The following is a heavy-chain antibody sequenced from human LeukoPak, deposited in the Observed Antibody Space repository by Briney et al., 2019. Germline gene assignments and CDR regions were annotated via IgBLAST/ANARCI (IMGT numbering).Heavy chain of an antibody. CDR2: INTGNGNT. Sequence: ASVKVSCKASRYTFTNYAMHWVRQAPGQRLEWMGWINTGNGNTKYSQEFQGRVTITRDTSANTAYMELSSLRSEDMAVYYCARAVKYRSGPLTDLLPYYFDYWGQGTLVTVSS. J-gene: IGHJ4*02. V-gene: IGHV1-3*03. CDR3: ARAVKYRSGPLTDLLPYYFDY. CDR1: RYTFTNYA. D-gene: IGHD6-25*01.